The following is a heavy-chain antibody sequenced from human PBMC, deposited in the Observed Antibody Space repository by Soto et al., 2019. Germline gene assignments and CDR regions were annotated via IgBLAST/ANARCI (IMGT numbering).Heavy chain of an antibody. J-gene: IGHJ4*02. D-gene: IGHD2-2*02. CDR1: GGSIITGGSY. Sequence: TLSLTCPGSGGSIITGGSYWRWTRQHPGKGLEWIGNIYHSGNTYYNPSLKSRLTISVDTSKNHFSLMVDSVTAADTAVYYCARARFQVLYGKPYFDSWGQGTLVTVSA. CDR2: IYHSGNT. V-gene: IGHV4-31*03. CDR3: ARARFQVLYGKPYFDS.